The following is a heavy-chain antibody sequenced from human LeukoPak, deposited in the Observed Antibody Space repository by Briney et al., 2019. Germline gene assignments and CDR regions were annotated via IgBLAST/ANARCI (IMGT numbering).Heavy chain of an antibody. Sequence: GGSLRLSCAASGFTFSDSYMSWIRQAAGKGLEWISYISSTSSHTNYADSVKGRFTISRDNAKRSLYLQMNSLRAEDTAVYYCARNGSGSQGVDYWGQGTLVTVSS. CDR2: ISSTSSHT. CDR1: GFTFSDSY. J-gene: IGHJ4*02. D-gene: IGHD3-10*01. V-gene: IGHV3-11*03. CDR3: ARNGSGSQGVDY.